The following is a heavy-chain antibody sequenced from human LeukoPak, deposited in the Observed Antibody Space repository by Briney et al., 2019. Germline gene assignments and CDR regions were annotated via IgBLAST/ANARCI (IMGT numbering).Heavy chain of an antibody. D-gene: IGHD6-19*01. J-gene: IGHJ4*02. CDR1: GFTFSSYG. CDR2: IRYDGSNE. Sequence: GGSLRLSCAPSGFTFSSYGMHWVRQAPGTGLEWVAFIRYDGSNEYYADSVKGRFTISRDNSKNTLYLQMNSLRAEDSAVYYCARDLTYSGWYYFDYWGQGTLVTVSS. CDR3: ARDLTYSGWYYFDY. V-gene: IGHV3-30*02.